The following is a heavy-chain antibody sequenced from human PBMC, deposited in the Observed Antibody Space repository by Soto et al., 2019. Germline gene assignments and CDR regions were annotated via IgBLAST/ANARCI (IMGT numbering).Heavy chain of an antibody. D-gene: IGHD3-10*01. Sequence: GSSVKVSCKVSGYPLTELSMHWVRQAPGQGLEWRGWLSAYTGNRNYAQKLQGRVTMTTDTCTSTADMELRSLRSDDTAVYYCAREGTTMVRVVLYRANWLDPWGQGTLVTVSS. CDR3: AREGTTMVRVVLYRANWLDP. J-gene: IGHJ5*02. CDR1: GYPLTELS. CDR2: LSAYTGNR. V-gene: IGHV1-18*01.